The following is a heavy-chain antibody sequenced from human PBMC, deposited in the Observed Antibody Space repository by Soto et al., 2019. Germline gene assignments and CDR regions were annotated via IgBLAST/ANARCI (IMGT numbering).Heavy chain of an antibody. CDR2: IWYDGSNK. V-gene: IGHV3-33*01. CDR1: GFTFSSYG. J-gene: IGHJ3*02. CDR3: ARDQYYDSSGYYYDAFDI. Sequence: GGSLRLSCAASGFTFSSYGMHWVRQAPGKGLEWVAVIWYDGSNKYYADSVKGRFTISRDNSKNTLYLQMNSLRAEDTAVYYCARDQYYDSSGYYYDAFDIWGQGTMVTVSS. D-gene: IGHD3-22*01.